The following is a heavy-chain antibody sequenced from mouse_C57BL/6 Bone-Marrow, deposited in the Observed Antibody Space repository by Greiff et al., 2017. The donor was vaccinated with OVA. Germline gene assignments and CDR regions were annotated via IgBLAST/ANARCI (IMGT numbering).Heavy chain of an antibody. Sequence: EVHLVESGGGLVKPGGSLKLSCAASGFTFSSYAMSWVRQTPEKRLEWVATISDGGSYTYYPDNVKGRFTISRDNAKNNLYLQMSHLKSEDTAMYYCANYDRYYFDYWGQGTTLTVSS. CDR3: ANYDRYYFDY. J-gene: IGHJ2*01. V-gene: IGHV5-4*01. CDR2: ISDGGSYT. D-gene: IGHD2-4*01. CDR1: GFTFSSYA.